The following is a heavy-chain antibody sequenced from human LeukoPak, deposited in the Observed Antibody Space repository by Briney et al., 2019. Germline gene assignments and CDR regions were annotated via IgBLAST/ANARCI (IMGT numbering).Heavy chain of an antibody. J-gene: IGHJ4*02. V-gene: IGHV3-21*04. Sequence: PGGSLRLSCAASGFTFSGYSMTWVRQAPGKGLEWVSSISSRSSYIYYADSVKGRFTISSDNSKNTLYLQMNSLRAEDTAIYYCAKDCNGGNCYIDYWGQGTLVTVAS. CDR3: AKDCNGGNCYIDY. D-gene: IGHD2-15*01. CDR1: GFTFSGYS. CDR2: ISSRSSYI.